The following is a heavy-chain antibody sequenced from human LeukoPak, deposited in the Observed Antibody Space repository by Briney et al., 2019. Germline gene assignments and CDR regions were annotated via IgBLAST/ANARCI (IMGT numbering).Heavy chain of an antibody. D-gene: IGHD6-13*01. Sequence: HPGGSLRLSCAASGFTFSSYGMHWVRQAPGKGLEWVAVISYDGSNKYYADSVKGRFTISRDNSKNTLYLQMNSLRAEDTAVYYCAKDRSSSWYEGPFNGMDVWGQGTTVTVSS. CDR3: AKDRSSSWYEGPFNGMDV. CDR1: GFTFSSYG. V-gene: IGHV3-30*18. CDR2: ISYDGSNK. J-gene: IGHJ6*02.